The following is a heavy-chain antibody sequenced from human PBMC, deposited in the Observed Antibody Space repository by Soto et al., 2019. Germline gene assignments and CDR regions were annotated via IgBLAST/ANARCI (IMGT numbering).Heavy chain of an antibody. CDR2: IWYDGSNK. Sequence: QVQLVESGGGVVQPGRSLRLSCAASGFTFSSYGMHWVRQAPGKGLEWVAVIWYDGSNKYYADSVKGRFTISRDNSKNTLYLQMNSLRAEDTAVYYCARDYRHSSVYLPNWGQGTLVTVSS. J-gene: IGHJ4*02. V-gene: IGHV3-33*01. CDR1: GFTFSSYG. D-gene: IGHD3-22*01. CDR3: ARDYRHSSVYLPN.